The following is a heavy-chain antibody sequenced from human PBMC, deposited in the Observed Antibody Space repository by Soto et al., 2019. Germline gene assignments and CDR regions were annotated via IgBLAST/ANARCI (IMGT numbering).Heavy chain of an antibody. V-gene: IGHV1-69*02. J-gene: IGHJ4*02. CDR2: IIPILGIA. Sequence: QVQLVQSGAEVKKPGSSVKVSCKASGGTFSSYTISWVRQAPGQGLEWMGRIIPILGIANYAQKFRGRVTITADKSTSTAYMELSSLRSEDTAVYYCARGGRTDPDFWSGYYPFDYWGQGTLVTVSS. CDR3: ARGGRTDPDFWSGYYPFDY. CDR1: GGTFSSYT. D-gene: IGHD3-3*01.